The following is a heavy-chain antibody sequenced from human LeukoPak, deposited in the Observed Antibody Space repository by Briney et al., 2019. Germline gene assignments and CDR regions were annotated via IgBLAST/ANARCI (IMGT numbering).Heavy chain of an antibody. D-gene: IGHD1-26*01. CDR2: ISGSETST. CDR1: GFPFSTYA. Sequence: GGSLRLSCAASGFPFSTYAMSWVRQAPGKGLEWVSAISGSETSTYYADSVKGRFTISRDTSKNTLYLQMNSLRAEDTAVYYCAKGALLPAGHTRYFFDYWGQGTLVTVPS. J-gene: IGHJ4*02. V-gene: IGHV3-23*01. CDR3: AKGALLPAGHTRYFFDY.